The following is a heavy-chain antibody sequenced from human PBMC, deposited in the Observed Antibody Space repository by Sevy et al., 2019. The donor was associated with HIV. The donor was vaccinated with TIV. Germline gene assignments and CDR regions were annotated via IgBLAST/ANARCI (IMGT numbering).Heavy chain of an antibody. CDR2: FNYSGST. CDR3: ARHGVGIAAAVSFDY. J-gene: IGHJ4*02. V-gene: IGHV4-59*08. Sequence: SETLSLTCTVSGGSISSYYWRWIRQPPGKGLEWIGYFNYSGSTNYNPSLKSRVTISVDTSKNQFSVKLSSVTAADAAVYYCARHGVGIAAAVSFDYWGQGTLVTVSS. CDR1: GGSISSYY. D-gene: IGHD6-13*01.